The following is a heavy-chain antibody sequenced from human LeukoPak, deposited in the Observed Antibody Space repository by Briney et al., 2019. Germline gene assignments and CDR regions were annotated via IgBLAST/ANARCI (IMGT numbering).Heavy chain of an antibody. J-gene: IGHJ4*02. V-gene: IGHV3-23*01. Sequence: GGSLRLSCAASGFTVSSNYMSWVRQAPGKGLEWVSAISGSGGSTYYADSVKGRFTISRDNSKNTLYLQMNSLRAEDTAVYYCAKDGSSTMDYYDSSGYRDYWGQGTLVTVSS. CDR2: ISGSGGST. D-gene: IGHD3-22*01. CDR3: AKDGSSTMDYYDSSGYRDY. CDR1: GFTVSSNY.